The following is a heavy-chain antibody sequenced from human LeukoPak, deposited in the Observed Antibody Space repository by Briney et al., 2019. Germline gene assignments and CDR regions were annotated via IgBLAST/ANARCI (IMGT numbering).Heavy chain of an antibody. Sequence: GGSLRLSCAASGFTFSSYAMHWVRQAPGKGLEHVSAISSNGGSTYYANSVKGRFTISRDNSKNTLYLQMGSLRAEDMAVYYCARGRVLRYFDWLSTDFDYWGQGTLVTVSS. J-gene: IGHJ4*02. D-gene: IGHD3-9*01. CDR1: GFTFSSYA. V-gene: IGHV3-64*01. CDR3: ARGRVLRYFDWLSTDFDY. CDR2: ISSNGGST.